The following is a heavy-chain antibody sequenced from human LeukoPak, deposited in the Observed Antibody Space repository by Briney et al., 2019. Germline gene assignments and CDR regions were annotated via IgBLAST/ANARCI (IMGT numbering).Heavy chain of an antibody. J-gene: IGHJ4*02. D-gene: IGHD3-22*01. CDR3: ARAYYYENSGDYPGRDY. CDR2: INPSGGST. V-gene: IGHV1-46*01. CDR1: GYTFTNYY. Sequence: ASVKVSCKASGYTFTNYYLYWVRQAPGQGLEWMGIINPSGGSTSYAQKFQGRFTMTRDTSTSTVYMELRSLRSEDTAVYYCARAYYYENSGDYPGRDYWGQGTLVTVSS.